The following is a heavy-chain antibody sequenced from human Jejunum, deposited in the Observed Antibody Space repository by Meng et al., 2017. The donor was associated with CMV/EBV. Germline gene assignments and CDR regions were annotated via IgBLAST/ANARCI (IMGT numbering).Heavy chain of an antibody. CDR3: SGRVDCSSTSCKGDYYGMDV. D-gene: IGHD2-2*01. CDR2: INHSGST. CDR1: GHY. Sequence: GHYWSWSRQAPGKGLGWIGEINHSGSTRYNPSLKSRVTISVDTSEGQFSLKLNSVTAADTAVYYCSGRVDCSSTSCKGDYYGMDVWGQGTTVTVSS. J-gene: IGHJ6*02. V-gene: IGHV4-34*01.